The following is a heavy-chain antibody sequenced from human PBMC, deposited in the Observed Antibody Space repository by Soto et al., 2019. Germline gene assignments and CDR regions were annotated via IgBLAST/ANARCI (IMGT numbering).Heavy chain of an antibody. CDR2: ISYDGSDK. V-gene: IGHV3-30*03. Sequence: QVQLVESGGDVVQPGRSLRLSCAGSGFPFTSYGMHWVREGPDKGLEWVAVISYDGSDKYYADSVKGRFTISRDNSKNMLYLQMNSLRPEDTALYYCVGGQYYFDYRGQGTLVIVSS. CDR1: GFPFTSYG. J-gene: IGHJ4*02. CDR3: VGGQYYFDY. D-gene: IGHD3-10*01.